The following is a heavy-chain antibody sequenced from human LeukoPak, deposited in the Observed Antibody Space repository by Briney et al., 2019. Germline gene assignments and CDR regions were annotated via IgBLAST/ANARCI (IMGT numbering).Heavy chain of an antibody. D-gene: IGHD3-16*01. Sequence: GSSLRLSRAASGFTLTTCGMHWVRQAPGKGLEWVAVISYDGSSKYYGDSVKGRFTISRDISKNTVYLQVSSLRPEDTAMYYCAKADNYDYLTTPDPWGQGTLVTVSS. CDR1: GFTLTTCG. CDR3: AKADNYDYLTTPDP. J-gene: IGHJ5*02. V-gene: IGHV3-30*18. CDR2: ISYDGSSK.